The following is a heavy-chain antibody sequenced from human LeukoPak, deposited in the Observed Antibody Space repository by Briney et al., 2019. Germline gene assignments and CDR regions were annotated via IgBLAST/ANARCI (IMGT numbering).Heavy chain of an antibody. D-gene: IGHD6-13*01. CDR3: ARDPGSDIVAAADTGRYYYGMDV. V-gene: IGHV3-53*04. Sequence: PGGSLSLSCAASGFTLSSNYMGWVRQAPGKGLEGVSVIYSGGSTYYPDSVKGRITISRHNSKNTLYLQMHCLRAEDTAVYYCARDPGSDIVAAADTGRYYYGMDVWGQGTTVTVSS. CDR1: GFTLSSNY. CDR2: IYSGGST. J-gene: IGHJ6*02.